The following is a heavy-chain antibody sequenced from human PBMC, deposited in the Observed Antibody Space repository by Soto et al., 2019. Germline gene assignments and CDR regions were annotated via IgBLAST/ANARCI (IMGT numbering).Heavy chain of an antibody. D-gene: IGHD3-10*01. J-gene: IGHJ3*01. CDR1: GYTFTSYY. Sequence: ASVKVSCKASGYTFTSYYIHWLRQAPGQGLEWMGMINPGGGDTNFAQTFQGRVTMTKDTSTSTVYMELSSVRSDDTAVYYCATRYYSRSGSVWLDAFDVWGQGTVVTVSS. CDR2: INPGGGDT. V-gene: IGHV1-46*03. CDR3: ATRYYSRSGSVWLDAFDV.